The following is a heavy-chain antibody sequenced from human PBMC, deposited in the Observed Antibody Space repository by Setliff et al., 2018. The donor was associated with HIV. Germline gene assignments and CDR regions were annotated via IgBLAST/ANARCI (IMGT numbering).Heavy chain of an antibody. CDR3: AALLVRGVIIIPPYNWFDP. Sequence: SVKVSCKTSGDTFTSYDINWVRQAPGQGLEWMGVIIPMFRSANYAQNFQGRVTITADESTSTAYMELSSLRSEDTAVYYCAALLVRGVIIIPPYNWFDPWGQGTLVTVSS. D-gene: IGHD3-10*01. V-gene: IGHV1-69*13. J-gene: IGHJ5*02. CDR1: GDTFTSYD. CDR2: IIPMFRSA.